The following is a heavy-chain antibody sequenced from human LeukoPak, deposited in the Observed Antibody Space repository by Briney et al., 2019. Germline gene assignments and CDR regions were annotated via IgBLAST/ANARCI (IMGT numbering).Heavy chain of an antibody. V-gene: IGHV3-48*04. CDR2: ISSSGSTI. Sequence: GGSLRLSCAASGFTFSSYAMSWGRQAPGKGLEWGSYISSSGSTIYYEDSVKGRFTISRDNAKNSLYLKMNRLRAEDTAVYYCVLGGYLFVGDYWGQETLVTVSS. CDR3: VLGGYLFVGDY. CDR1: GFTFSSYA. J-gene: IGHJ4*02. D-gene: IGHD5-12*01.